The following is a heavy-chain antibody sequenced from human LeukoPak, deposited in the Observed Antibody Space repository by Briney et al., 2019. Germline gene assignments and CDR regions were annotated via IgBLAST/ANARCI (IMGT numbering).Heavy chain of an antibody. Sequence: ASVKVSCKASGYTFTSYYMHWVRQAPGQGLEWMGIINPSGGSTSYAQKLQGRVTMTRDTSTSPVYMELSSLRSEDTSVYYCAMDRAMVRGVIIVWYYYYYCMDVWGQGTTVTVSS. CDR1: GYTFTSYY. J-gene: IGHJ6*02. CDR3: AMDRAMVRGVIIVWYYYYYCMDV. D-gene: IGHD3-10*01. CDR2: INPSGGST. V-gene: IGHV1-46*01.